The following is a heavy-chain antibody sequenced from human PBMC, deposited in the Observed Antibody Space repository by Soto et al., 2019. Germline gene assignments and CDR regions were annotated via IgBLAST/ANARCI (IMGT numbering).Heavy chain of an antibody. CDR1: GFTLSNAW. D-gene: IGHD2-8*01. J-gene: IGHJ4*02. Sequence: GGSLRLSCAASGFTLSNAWVSWVRQAPGKGLEWVGRIKNKIEGGTTDYAVPVKGRFTISRDDSKNMLYLQMNSLITEDTAVSYCDPNWNFDYWGQGTPVTVSS. CDR3: DPNWNFDY. V-gene: IGHV3-15*01. CDR2: IKNKIEGGTT.